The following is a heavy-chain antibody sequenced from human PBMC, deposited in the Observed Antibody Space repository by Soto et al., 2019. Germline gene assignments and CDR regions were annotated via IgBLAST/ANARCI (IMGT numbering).Heavy chain of an antibody. CDR3: AKGSRMWTPDY. Sequence: QVHLVQSGAEVKKPGASVTVSCKTSGYTFTDYAIYWVRQAPGQSLEWKGWISTGNGNTKFSQKFQGRVTITRDTSATTAYMELISLRSEDTAVYYCAKGSRMWTPDYWGQGTLVTVSS. CDR1: GYTFTDYA. CDR2: ISTGNGNT. J-gene: IGHJ4*02. V-gene: IGHV1-3*04. D-gene: IGHD2-21*01.